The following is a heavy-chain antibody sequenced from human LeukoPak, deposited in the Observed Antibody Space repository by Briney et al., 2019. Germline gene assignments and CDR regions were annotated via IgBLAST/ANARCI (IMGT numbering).Heavy chain of an antibody. V-gene: IGHV4-59*11. J-gene: IGHJ3*02. CDR1: TDSFSSHY. CDR2: ISYIGST. D-gene: IGHD4-17*01. Sequence: SETLSLTCAISTDSFSSHYWTWIRQPPGKGLEWIGYISYIGSTNYNPSLKSRVTISIDTSKNQFSLKLSSVTAADTAVYYCARDLVTVTKGFDIWGQGTMVSVSS. CDR3: ARDLVTVTKGFDI.